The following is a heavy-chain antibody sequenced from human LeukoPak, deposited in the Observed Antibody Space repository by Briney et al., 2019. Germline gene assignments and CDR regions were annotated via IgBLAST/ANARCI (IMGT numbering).Heavy chain of an antibody. CDR2: ISYDGSNK. Sequence: GRSLRLSCAASGFTFSSYAMHWVRQAPGKGLEWVAVISYDGSNKYYADSVKGRFTISRDNSKNTLYLQMNSLRAEDTAVYYCARAPPLAVADDFGWFDLWGRGTLVTVSS. CDR1: GFTFSSYA. CDR3: ARAPPLAVADDFGWFDL. V-gene: IGHV3-30-3*01. D-gene: IGHD6-19*01. J-gene: IGHJ2*01.